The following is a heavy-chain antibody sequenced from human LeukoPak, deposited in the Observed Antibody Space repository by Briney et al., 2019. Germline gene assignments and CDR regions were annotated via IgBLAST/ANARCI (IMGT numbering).Heavy chain of an antibody. CDR1: GFTSSSYW. CDR3: VRFKSKTTAGMPFDF. V-gene: IGHV3-7*03. CDR2: IKQDGSEK. D-gene: IGHD1-1*01. Sequence: PGGSLRLSCAASGFTSSSYWMSWVRQAPGKGLEWVANIKQDGSEKKYVDSVKGRFTISRDNAQNSLYLQMNSLRPEDTAVYYCVRFKSKTTAGMPFDFWGQGTLVTVSS. J-gene: IGHJ4*02.